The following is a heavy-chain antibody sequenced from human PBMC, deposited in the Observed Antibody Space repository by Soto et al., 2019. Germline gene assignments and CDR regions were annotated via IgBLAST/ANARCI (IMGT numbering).Heavy chain of an antibody. V-gene: IGHV4-34*01. Sequence: PSETLSLTCAVYGGSFSGYYWSWIRQPPGKGLEWIGEINHSGSTNYNPSLKSRVTISVDASKNQFSLKLSSVTAADTAVYYCARGRLAAAGGYGMDVWGQGTTVTVSS. J-gene: IGHJ6*02. D-gene: IGHD6-13*01. CDR3: ARGRLAAAGGYGMDV. CDR2: INHSGST. CDR1: GGSFSGYY.